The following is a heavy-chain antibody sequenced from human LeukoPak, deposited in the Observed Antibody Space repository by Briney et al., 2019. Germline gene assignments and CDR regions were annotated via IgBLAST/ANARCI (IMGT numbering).Heavy chain of an antibody. D-gene: IGHD5-18*01. Sequence: GGSLRLSCAASGFTFSSYGMHWVRQAPGKGLEWVAVIWYDGSNKYYADSVKGRFTISRDNSKNTLYLQMNSLRAEDTAVYYCAKDRPFGSYGSNGYYFDYWGQGTQVTVSS. CDR1: GFTFSSYG. CDR2: IWYDGSNK. J-gene: IGHJ4*02. CDR3: AKDRPFGSYGSNGYYFDY. V-gene: IGHV3-33*06.